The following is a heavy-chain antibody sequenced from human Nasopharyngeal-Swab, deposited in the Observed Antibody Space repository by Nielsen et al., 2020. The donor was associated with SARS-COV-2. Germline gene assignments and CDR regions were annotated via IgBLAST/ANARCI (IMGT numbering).Heavy chain of an antibody. V-gene: IGHV1-8*01. CDR1: GYTFTSYD. Sequence: ASVKVSCKASGYTFTSYDINWVRQATGQGLEWMGWMNPNSGNTGYAQKFQARVTMTRNTSISTAYMELSSLRSEDTAVYYCARGELELYYYYGMDVWGQGTTVTVSS. D-gene: IGHD1-7*01. J-gene: IGHJ6*02. CDR3: ARGELELYYYYGMDV. CDR2: MNPNSGNT.